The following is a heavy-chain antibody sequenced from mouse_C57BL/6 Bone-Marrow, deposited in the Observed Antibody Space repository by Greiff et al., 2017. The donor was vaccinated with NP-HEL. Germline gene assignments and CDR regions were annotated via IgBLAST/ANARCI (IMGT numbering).Heavy chain of an antibody. CDR1: GFSLTSYG. Sequence: VKLQESGPGLVQPSQSLSITCTVSGFSLTSYGVHWVRQSPGKGLEWLGVIWRGGSTDYNAAFISRLSISKDNSKSQVFFKMNSLQADDKAIYYWARRTNWDGYFDVWGTGTTVTVSS. D-gene: IGHD4-1*01. J-gene: IGHJ1*03. CDR2: IWRGGST. CDR3: ARRTNWDGYFDV. V-gene: IGHV2-2*01.